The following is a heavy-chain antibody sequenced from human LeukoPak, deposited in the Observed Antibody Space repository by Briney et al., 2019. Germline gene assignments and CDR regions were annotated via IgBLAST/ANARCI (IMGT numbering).Heavy chain of an antibody. J-gene: IGHJ4*02. Sequence: GGSLRLSCVVSGFTFSSYSMIWVRQAPGKGLQWVANMKKDGSETKYVESVKGRFTISRDNAKNSLYLQMNSLRAEDTAVYYCGRHRSGSGTYFIDYWGQGTLVSDSS. V-gene: IGHV3-7*01. CDR3: GRHRSGSGTYFIDY. D-gene: IGHD3-10*01. CDR2: MKKDGSET. CDR1: GFTFSSYS.